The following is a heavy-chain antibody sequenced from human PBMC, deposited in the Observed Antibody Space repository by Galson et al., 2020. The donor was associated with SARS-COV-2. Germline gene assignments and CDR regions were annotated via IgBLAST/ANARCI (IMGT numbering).Heavy chain of an antibody. J-gene: IGHJ4*02. CDR3: ATDTGLRYFDWFSSRQFDG. Sequence: ASETLSLTCTVSGGSIRSTSNYWAWIRQSPGKGLEYIGSIYYSGSTYYKPSLKSRVAMSVDMSKNQFSLKVNSVTAADTAVYYCATDTGLRYFDWFSSRQFDGWGQGTLVTVSS. CDR2: IYYSGST. CDR1: GGSIRSTSNY. D-gene: IGHD3-9*01. V-gene: IGHV4-39*07.